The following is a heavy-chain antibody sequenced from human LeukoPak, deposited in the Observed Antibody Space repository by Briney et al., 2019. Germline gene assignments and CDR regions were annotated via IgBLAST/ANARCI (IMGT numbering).Heavy chain of an antibody. J-gene: IGHJ6*02. Sequence: PSETLSLTCTVSGGSISSYYWSWNRQPPGKGLEWIGYIYYSGSTNYNPSLKSRVTISVDTSKNQFSLKLSSVTAADTAVYYCARARGRLANYYYYGMDVWGQGTTVTVSS. V-gene: IGHV4-59*12. CDR3: ARARGRLANYYYYGMDV. CDR2: IYYSGST. CDR1: GGSISSYY. D-gene: IGHD3-16*01.